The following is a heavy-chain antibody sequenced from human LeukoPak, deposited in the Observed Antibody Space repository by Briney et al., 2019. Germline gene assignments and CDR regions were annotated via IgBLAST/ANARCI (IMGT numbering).Heavy chain of an antibody. V-gene: IGHV3-11*01. D-gene: IGHD4-11*01. CDR2: ISDRGFST. J-gene: IGHJ4*02. CDR3: ARSKRRFDQ. CDR1: RVNTREHY. Sequence: VGALRLSSAASRVNTREHYMSWIREAPGSGVECVSYISDRGFSTYYADSVKGRFTISRDNTKNSLYLEMQSLRVEDTAVYYCARSKRRFDQWGQGTVVTVSS.